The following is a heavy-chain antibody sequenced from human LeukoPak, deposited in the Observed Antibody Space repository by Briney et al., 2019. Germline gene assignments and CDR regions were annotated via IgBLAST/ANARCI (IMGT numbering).Heavy chain of an antibody. J-gene: IGHJ6*03. CDR3: TTSLGYCSSTSCYVDYYYYMDV. Sequence: GGSLRLSCAASGFTFSNAWMSWVRQAPGKGLEWVGRIKSKTDGGTTDYAAPVKGRFTISRDDSKNTLYLQMNSLKTEDTAVYYCTTSLGYCSSTSCYVDYYYYMDVWGKGTTVTVSS. V-gene: IGHV3-15*01. CDR2: IKSKTDGGTT. D-gene: IGHD2-2*03. CDR1: GFTFSNAW.